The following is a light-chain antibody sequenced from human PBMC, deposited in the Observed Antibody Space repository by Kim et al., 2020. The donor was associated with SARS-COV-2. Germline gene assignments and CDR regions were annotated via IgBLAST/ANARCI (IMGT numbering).Light chain of an antibody. Sequence: DFVMTQSPDSLAVSLGERATINCKSSQTILYSSNNKHHLAWYQQKAGQPPKLLIYWASTRESGVPDRFSGSGSGTDFTLTISSLQAEDVATYFCQQYYSIPRTFGQGTKVDIK. CDR2: WAS. V-gene: IGKV4-1*01. CDR1: QTILYSSNNKHH. J-gene: IGKJ1*01. CDR3: QQYYSIPRT.